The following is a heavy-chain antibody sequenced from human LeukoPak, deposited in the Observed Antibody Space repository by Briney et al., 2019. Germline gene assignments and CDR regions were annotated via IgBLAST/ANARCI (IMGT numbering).Heavy chain of an antibody. J-gene: IGHJ3*02. D-gene: IGHD6-13*01. Sequence: SETLSLTCTVSGGSLSDYYWTWVRQPPGKGLEWIGYIYYSGSTYYNPSLKSRVTISVDTSKNQFSLKLSSVTAADTAVYYCAREAAAGTPGAFDIWGQGTMVTVSS. CDR2: IYYSGST. V-gene: IGHV4-59*12. CDR1: GGSLSDYY. CDR3: AREAAAGTPGAFDI.